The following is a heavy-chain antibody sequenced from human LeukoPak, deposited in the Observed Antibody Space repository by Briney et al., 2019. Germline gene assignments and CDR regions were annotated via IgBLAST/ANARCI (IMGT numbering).Heavy chain of an antibody. CDR1: GGSISSSSYY. CDR2: IYYSGST. CDR3: ARVVTVTNGALDY. Sequence: SETLSLTCTVSGGSISSSSYYWGWVRQPPGKGLEWIGSIYYSGSTYYNPSLKSRVTISVDTSKNQFSLKLSSVTAADTAVYYCARVVTVTNGALDYWGQGTLVTVSS. V-gene: IGHV4-39*07. D-gene: IGHD4-17*01. J-gene: IGHJ4*02.